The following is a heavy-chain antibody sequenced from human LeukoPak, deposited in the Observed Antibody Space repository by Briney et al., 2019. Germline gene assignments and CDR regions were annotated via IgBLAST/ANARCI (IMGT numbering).Heavy chain of an antibody. CDR2: IYYSGST. Sequence: ASETLSLTCTVSGGSISSYYWSWLRQPPGKGLEWIGYIYYSGSTSYNPSLKSRVTISVDTSKNQFSLKLSSVTAADTAVYYCARGATTAWFDPWGQGTLVTVSS. J-gene: IGHJ5*02. V-gene: IGHV4-59*01. D-gene: IGHD4-17*01. CDR1: GGSISSYY. CDR3: ARGATTAWFDP.